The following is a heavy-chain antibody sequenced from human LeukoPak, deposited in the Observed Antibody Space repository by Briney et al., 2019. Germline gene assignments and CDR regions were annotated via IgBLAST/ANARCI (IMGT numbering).Heavy chain of an antibody. CDR2: FDPEHGET. D-gene: IGHD2-15*01. J-gene: IGHJ4*02. CDR3: ATDPVGYCNADGCYSVDY. V-gene: IGHV1-24*01. CDR1: GYTLTELS. Sequence: ASVKVSCKVSGYTLTELSMHWVRQAPGKGLEWMGGFDPEHGETVYAQKFRGRLTMTEDTSTHTAYMELSSLRSDDTAVYYCATDPVGYCNADGCYSVDYWGQGTLVTVSS.